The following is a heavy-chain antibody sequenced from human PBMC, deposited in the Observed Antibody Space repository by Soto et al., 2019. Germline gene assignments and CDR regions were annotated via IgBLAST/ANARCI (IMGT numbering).Heavy chain of an antibody. CDR3: ARDIMAPFDY. D-gene: IGHD3-16*01. J-gene: IGHJ4*02. V-gene: IGHV3-21*01. Sequence: EVQLVESGGGLVKPGGSLRLSCAASGFTFSSYSMNWVRQAPGKGLEWVSSISSSSGYIYYADSVKGRFTISRDNAKNSLYLQMNSLRAEDTAVYYCARDIMAPFDYWGQGTLVTVSS. CDR2: ISSSSGYI. CDR1: GFTFSSYS.